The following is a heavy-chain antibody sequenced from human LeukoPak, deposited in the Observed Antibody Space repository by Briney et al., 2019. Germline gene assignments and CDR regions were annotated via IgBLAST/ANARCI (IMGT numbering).Heavy chain of an antibody. J-gene: IGHJ4*02. CDR1: GGSINTYY. CDR3: ARDNDFFDY. Sequence: PSETLSLTCSVSGGSINTYYWSCIRQPAGKGLEWIGRTHSSGSTHYNPSLKSRVTMSLDTSKNQFSLKLTSVTAADTAVYYCARDNDFFDYWGQGTLVTVSS. CDR2: THSSGST. V-gene: IGHV4-4*07.